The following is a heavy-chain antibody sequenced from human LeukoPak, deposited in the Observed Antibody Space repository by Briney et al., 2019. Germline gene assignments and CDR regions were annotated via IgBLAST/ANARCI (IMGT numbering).Heavy chain of an antibody. D-gene: IGHD3-22*01. J-gene: IGHJ3*02. CDR2: IYDSGST. V-gene: IGHV4-59*01. CDR3: ASLTTAEAFDI. Sequence: SETLSLTCTVSGGSISIYYWSWIRQPPGKGLEWIGYIYDSGSTNYNPSLKSRVTISVDSSKNQFSLKLSSVTAADTAVYYCASLTTAEAFDIWGQGTMVTVSS. CDR1: GGSISIYY.